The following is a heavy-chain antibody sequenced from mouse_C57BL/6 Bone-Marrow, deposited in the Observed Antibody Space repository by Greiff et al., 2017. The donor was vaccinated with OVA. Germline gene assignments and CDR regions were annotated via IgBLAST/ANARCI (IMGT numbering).Heavy chain of an antibody. Sequence: QVQLQQPGAELVKPGASVKLSCKASGYTFTSYWMHWVKQRPGQGLEWIGMIHPNSGSTNYNEKFKSKATLTVDKSSSTAYMQLSSLTSEDSAVYYCARTKTTVVAAEGGFAYWGQGTLVTVSA. J-gene: IGHJ3*01. V-gene: IGHV1-64*01. CDR2: IHPNSGST. CDR3: ARTKTTVVAAEGGFAY. D-gene: IGHD1-1*01. CDR1: GYTFTSYW.